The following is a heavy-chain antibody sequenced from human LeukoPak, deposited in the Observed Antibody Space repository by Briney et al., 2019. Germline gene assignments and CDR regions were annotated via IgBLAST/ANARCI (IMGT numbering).Heavy chain of an antibody. CDR3: AKDYYGSGVVGYFGY. CDR2: ISGSGGST. Sequence: AGGSLRLSCAASGFTFSSYAMSWVPKAPGKGLEWVSGISGSGGSTYYADSVKGRFTISRDNSKNTMYLQMNSLRAEDTAVYYCAKDYYGSGVVGYFGYWCQGTLVTVSS. D-gene: IGHD3-10*01. V-gene: IGHV3-23*01. J-gene: IGHJ4*02. CDR1: GFTFSSYA.